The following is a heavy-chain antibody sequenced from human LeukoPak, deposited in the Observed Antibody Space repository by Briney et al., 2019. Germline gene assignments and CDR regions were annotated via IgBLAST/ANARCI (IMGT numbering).Heavy chain of an antibody. D-gene: IGHD3-10*01. Sequence: GGSLRLSCAASGFTFSSYWMHWVRQAAGKGLVWISRINSDGISPSYADSLKGRFPISRDNAKTTLYLQMNSLSAEDTAVYYCARDRLEYPYGTGFDYWGQGTLVTVSS. J-gene: IGHJ4*02. V-gene: IGHV3-74*01. CDR3: ARDRLEYPYGTGFDY. CDR2: INSDGISP. CDR1: GFTFSSYW.